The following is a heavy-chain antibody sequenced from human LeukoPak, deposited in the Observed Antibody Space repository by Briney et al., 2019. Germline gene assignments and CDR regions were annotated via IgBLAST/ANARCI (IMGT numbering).Heavy chain of an antibody. Sequence: GGSLRLSCAASGLTFTWHRMHWVRQAPGKGLEWVAFIRYDGSGKYYGDSVKGRFTISRDISKNTLHLQMNSLRAEDTAVYYCAKVASIAAAGEFGSWGQGTLVTVSS. CDR3: AKVASIAAAGEFGS. CDR2: IRYDGSGK. CDR1: GLTFTWHR. V-gene: IGHV3-30*02. J-gene: IGHJ4*02. D-gene: IGHD6-13*01.